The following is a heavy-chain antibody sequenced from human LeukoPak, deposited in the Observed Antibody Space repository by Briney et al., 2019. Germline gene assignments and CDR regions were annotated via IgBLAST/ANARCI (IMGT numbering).Heavy chain of an antibody. Sequence: GGSLRLSWAASGFTFSSHWMSWVRQVPGKGLEWVANIKQDGSEKYYVDSVKGRFTISRDNAKNSLYLQMSSLRAEDTAVYFCARSAARLRYYYAMDVWGQGTTVTVCS. V-gene: IGHV3-7*05. CDR1: GFTFSSHW. CDR2: IKQDGSEK. D-gene: IGHD6-6*01. J-gene: IGHJ6*02. CDR3: ARSAARLRYYYAMDV.